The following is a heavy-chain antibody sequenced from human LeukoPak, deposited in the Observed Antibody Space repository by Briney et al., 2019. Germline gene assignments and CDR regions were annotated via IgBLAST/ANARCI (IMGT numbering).Heavy chain of an antibody. J-gene: IGHJ4*02. V-gene: IGHV4-39*01. CDR1: GGSIRGSSFY. CDR2: VFYTGST. D-gene: IGHD5-18*01. CDR3: ARHPYSGGYGTIFDY. Sequence: SETLSLTCTVSGGSIRGSSFYWGWIRQPPGKGLEWIGSVFYTGSTYHNPSLKSRVTISIDTSKNQFSLKLSSVTAADTAVYYCARHPYSGGYGTIFDYWGQGTLVTVSS.